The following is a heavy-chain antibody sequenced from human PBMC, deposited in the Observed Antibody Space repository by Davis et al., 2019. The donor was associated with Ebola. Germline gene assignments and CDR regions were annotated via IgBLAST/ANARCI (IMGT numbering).Heavy chain of an antibody. Sequence: GESLKISCAASGFTFSSYGMHWVRQAPGKGPEWVSYISGDSRTIDYAGSVKGRFTVSRDNAKNSLYLQMNSLRDEDTALYYCARHDDYWGQGTLVTVSS. J-gene: IGHJ4*02. CDR1: GFTFSSYG. CDR2: ISGDSRTI. V-gene: IGHV3-48*02. CDR3: ARHDDY.